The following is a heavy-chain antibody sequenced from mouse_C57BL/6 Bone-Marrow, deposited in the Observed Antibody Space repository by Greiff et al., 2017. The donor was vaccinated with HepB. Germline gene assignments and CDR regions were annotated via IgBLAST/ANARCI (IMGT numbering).Heavy chain of an antibody. CDR3: ARDGVITTVVATGLYAMDY. D-gene: IGHD1-1*01. CDR2: IDPEDGET. CDR1: GFNIKDYY. V-gene: IGHV14-2*01. J-gene: IGHJ4*01. Sequence: EVKLVESGAELVKPGASVKLSCTASGFNIKDYYMHWVKQRTEQGLEWIGRIDPEDGETKYAPKFQGKATITADTSSNTAYLQLSSLTSEDTAVYYCARDGVITTVVATGLYAMDYWGQGTSVTVSS.